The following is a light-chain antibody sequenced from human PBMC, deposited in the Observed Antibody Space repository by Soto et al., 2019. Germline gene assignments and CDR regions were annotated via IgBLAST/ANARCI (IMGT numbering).Light chain of an antibody. CDR2: GAS. V-gene: IGKV3-15*01. Sequence: EIVMTQSPATLSVSPGERATLSCRASPSVSSYLAWYQQKPGQAPRLLIYGASTRATGIPARFSGSGSGTQVTLTISSLQSEEFAVFYCQQYNNWPQTFGGGTKVEIK. CDR3: QQYNNWPQT. CDR1: PSVSSY. J-gene: IGKJ4*01.